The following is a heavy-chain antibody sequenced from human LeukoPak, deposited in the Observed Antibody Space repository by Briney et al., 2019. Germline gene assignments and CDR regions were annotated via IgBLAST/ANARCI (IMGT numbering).Heavy chain of an antibody. J-gene: IGHJ6*04. V-gene: IGHV1-8*03. CDR1: GYTFTSYD. D-gene: IGHD3-16*01. CDR2: MNPNSGNT. CDR3: ARVSHVRLSMDV. Sequence: WASVKVSCKASGYTFTSYDINWVRQATGQGLEWMGWMNPNSGNTGYAQKFQGRVTITRNTSISTAYMGLSSLRSEDRAVYYCARVSHVRLSMDVWGKGTTVTVSS.